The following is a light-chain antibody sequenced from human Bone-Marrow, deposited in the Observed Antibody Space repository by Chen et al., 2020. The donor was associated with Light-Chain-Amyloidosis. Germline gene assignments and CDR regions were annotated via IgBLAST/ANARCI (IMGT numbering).Light chain of an antibody. CDR2: EVT. CDR1: SSDVGGDNH. V-gene: IGLV2-14*01. CDR3: SSYTMTNTLV. J-gene: IGLJ1*01. Sequence: QSALTQPASVSGSPGQSITISCTGTSSDVGGDNHVSWYQQPPDKAPKLMIYEVTNRPSWVPDRFSGSKSDNTAALTISGLQTEDEADYFCSSYTMTNTLVFGSGTRVTVL.